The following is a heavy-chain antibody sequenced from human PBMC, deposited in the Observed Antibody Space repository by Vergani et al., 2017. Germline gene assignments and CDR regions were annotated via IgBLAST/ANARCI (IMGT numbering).Heavy chain of an antibody. D-gene: IGHD2-2*01. J-gene: IGHJ4*02. CDR3: ARRGYCSSTSCPPDY. CDR2: IYYSGST. V-gene: IGHV4-38-2*01. Sequence: QVQLQESGPGLVKPSETLSLTCAVSGYSISSGYYWGWIRQPPGKGLEWIGSIYYSGSTYYNPSLKSRVTISVDTSKNQFSLKLSSVTAADTAVYYCARRGYCSSTSCPPDYWGQGTLVTVSS. CDR1: GYSISSGYY.